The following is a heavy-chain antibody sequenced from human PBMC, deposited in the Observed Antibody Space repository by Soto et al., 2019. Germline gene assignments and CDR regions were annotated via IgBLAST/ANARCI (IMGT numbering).Heavy chain of an antibody. CDR1: GFTFSSYA. D-gene: IGHD3-16*01. J-gene: IGHJ3*02. CDR3: ARDRGLGRDDAFDI. Sequence: PGGSLSLSCAASGFTFSSYAMHWVRQAPGKGLEWVAVISYDGSNKYYADSVKGRFTISRDNSKNTLYLQMNSLRAEDTAVYYCARDRGLGRDDAFDIWGQGTMVTV. CDR2: ISYDGSNK. V-gene: IGHV3-30-3*01.